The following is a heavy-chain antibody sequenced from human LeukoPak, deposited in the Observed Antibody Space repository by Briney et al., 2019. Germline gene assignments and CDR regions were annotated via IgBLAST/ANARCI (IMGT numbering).Heavy chain of an antibody. Sequence: SVKVSCKASGGTFSSYAISWVRQAPGQGPEWMGGIIPIFGTANYAQKFQGRVTITADKSTSTAYMELSSLRSEDTAVYYCAVLLTDAFDIWGQGTMVTVSS. J-gene: IGHJ3*02. D-gene: IGHD4/OR15-4a*01. CDR1: GGTFSSYA. CDR3: AVLLTDAFDI. V-gene: IGHV1-69*06. CDR2: IIPIFGTA.